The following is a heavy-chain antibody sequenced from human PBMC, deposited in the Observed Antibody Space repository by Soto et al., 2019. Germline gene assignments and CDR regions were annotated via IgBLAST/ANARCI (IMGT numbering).Heavy chain of an antibody. CDR1: GGSINRGGYY. Sequence: QVQLQESGPGLVKPSQTLSLICTVSGGSINRGGYYWHWIRQHPGKGLEWIGYIFYSGSTYYNPFLRSRVTISADTSENQFSLKLSSVTAADTAVYFCARGYRQVGYSSSWVFDYWGQGTLVNVSS. CDR2: IFYSGST. V-gene: IGHV4-31*03. J-gene: IGHJ4*02. CDR3: ARGYRQVGYSSSWVFDY. D-gene: IGHD6-13*01.